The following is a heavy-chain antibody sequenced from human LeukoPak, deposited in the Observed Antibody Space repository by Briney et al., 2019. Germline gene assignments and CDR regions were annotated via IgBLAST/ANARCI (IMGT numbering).Heavy chain of an antibody. CDR2: ISYDGSNK. Sequence: GSLRLSCAASGFTFSSYAMHWVRQAPGKGLEWVAVISYDGSNKYYADSVKGRFTISRDNSKNTLYLQMNSLRAEDTAVYYCARDEVGDVGATGVTFDYWGQGTLVTVSS. CDR1: GFTFSSYA. V-gene: IGHV3-30-3*01. CDR3: ARDEVGDVGATGVTFDY. J-gene: IGHJ4*02. D-gene: IGHD1-26*01.